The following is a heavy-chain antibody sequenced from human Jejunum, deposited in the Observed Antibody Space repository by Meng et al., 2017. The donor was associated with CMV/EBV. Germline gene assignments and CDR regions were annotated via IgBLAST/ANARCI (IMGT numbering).Heavy chain of an antibody. CDR3: TRVVVDTQVNWFGP. Sequence: SGYDFPTYGSTWEQQAPGQGLEWMRWITDYNDKTNCARKFQGRVSMTTDTSTTTAYLELGSLRSDDTAVYYCTRVVVDTQVNWFGPWGQGTLVTVSS. D-gene: IGHD2-15*01. J-gene: IGHJ5*02. CDR1: GYDFPTYG. V-gene: IGHV1-18*01. CDR2: ITDYNDKT.